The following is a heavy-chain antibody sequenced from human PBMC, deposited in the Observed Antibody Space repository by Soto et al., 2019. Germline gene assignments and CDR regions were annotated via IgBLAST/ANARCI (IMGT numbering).Heavy chain of an antibody. CDR1: CGSVSSGSYY. Sequence: SSETLSLTCTVSCGSVSSGSYYWSWIRQPPGKGLEWIGYIYYSGSTNYNPSLKSRVTISVDTSKNQFSLKLSSVTAADTAVYYCARGGSYFGDDAFDIWGQGTMVTVSS. CDR2: IYYSGST. D-gene: IGHD1-26*01. V-gene: IGHV4-61*01. J-gene: IGHJ3*02. CDR3: ARGGSYFGDDAFDI.